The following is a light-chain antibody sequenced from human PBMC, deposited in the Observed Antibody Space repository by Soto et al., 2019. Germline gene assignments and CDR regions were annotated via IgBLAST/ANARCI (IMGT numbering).Light chain of an antibody. CDR2: EVS. CDR1: SSDVGGYND. Sequence: QSVLTQPPSASGSPGQSVTISCTGTSSDVGGYNDVSWYQQHPGKAPKLIIYEVSKRPSGVPDRFSGSKSGNTASLTVSGLQAEDEDDYYCSSFAGRTPYVFGTGTKVTVL. V-gene: IGLV2-8*01. J-gene: IGLJ1*01. CDR3: SSFAGRTPYV.